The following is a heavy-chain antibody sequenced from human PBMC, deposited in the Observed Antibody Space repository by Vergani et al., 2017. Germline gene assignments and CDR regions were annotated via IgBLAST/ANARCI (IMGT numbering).Heavy chain of an antibody. D-gene: IGHD1-1*01. Sequence: VDLVESGGGLAQPGGSLRLSCEASGITSSYYGMHWVRQAPGKGLEWVAVISYDGTQKYYADSVKGRFTISRDNSKSTLYLQMNSLRTEDTAVYYCATKSCGTPGCQIGYFREWGQGTLVTVSS. CDR1: GITSSYYG. CDR2: ISYDGTQK. V-gene: IGHV3-30*03. J-gene: IGHJ1*01. CDR3: ATKSCGTPGCQIGYFRE.